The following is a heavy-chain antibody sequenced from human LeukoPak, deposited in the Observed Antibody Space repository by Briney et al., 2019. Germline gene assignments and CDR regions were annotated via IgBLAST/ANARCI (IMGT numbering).Heavy chain of an antibody. CDR3: ARGYGSSSSCLHAFDI. CDR2: IYYSGST. J-gene: IGHJ3*02. D-gene: IGHD2-2*01. CDR1: GGSISSSSYY. Sequence: PETLSLTRTVSGGSISSSSYYWGWIRQPPGKGLEWIESIYYSGSTYYNPSLKSRVTISVDTYKNQFFLKLSSVTDAGAAVYYCARGYGSSSSCLHAFDIWGQGTMVTVSS. V-gene: IGHV4-39*01.